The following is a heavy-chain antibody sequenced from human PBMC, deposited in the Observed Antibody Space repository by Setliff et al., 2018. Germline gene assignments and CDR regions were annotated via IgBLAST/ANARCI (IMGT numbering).Heavy chain of an antibody. J-gene: IGHJ4*02. D-gene: IGHD2-21*02. CDR3: ARGFDVCGGGACYTDGPYYFDY. CDR2: INHSGST. V-gene: IGHV4-34*01. Sequence: SETLSLTCAVCGGSFSGYYCSWIRQPPGEGLEWIGEINHSGSTNYNPSLKSRVTISVDTSKNQFSLKLSSVAAADTAVYYCARGFDVCGGGACYTDGPYYFDYWGLGTLVTVSS. CDR1: GGSFSGYY.